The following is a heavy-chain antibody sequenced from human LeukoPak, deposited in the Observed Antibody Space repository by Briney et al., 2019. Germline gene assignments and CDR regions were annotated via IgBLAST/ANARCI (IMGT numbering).Heavy chain of an antibody. Sequence: GGSLRLSCAASGFTFSSFLMHWVRQVPGKGLVWVSRINLDGSSAVYADSVKGRFTISRDNAKNTLFLQMNSLRGEDTAVYYRIRHYDYWGQGTLVTVSP. D-gene: IGHD1-26*01. J-gene: IGHJ4*02. V-gene: IGHV3-74*01. CDR2: INLDGSSA. CDR1: GFTFSSFL. CDR3: IRHYDY.